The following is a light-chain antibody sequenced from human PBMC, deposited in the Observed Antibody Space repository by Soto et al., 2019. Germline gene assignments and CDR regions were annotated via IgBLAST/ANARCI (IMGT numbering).Light chain of an antibody. J-gene: IGKJ4*01. CDR1: QDVKSY. V-gene: IGKV1-39*01. CDR2: GAS. Sequence: DIQMTQSPSSLSASAGDRVTISCRPSQDVKSYLNWYQQKPGKAPHLLIYGASRLSSGVPSRFTGSGSGTHFTLTITSLQPEDSAIYFCQQTSASPRTFGEGTTVEL. CDR3: QQTSASPRT.